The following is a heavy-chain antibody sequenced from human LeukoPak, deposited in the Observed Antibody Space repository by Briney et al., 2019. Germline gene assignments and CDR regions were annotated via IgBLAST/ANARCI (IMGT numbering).Heavy chain of an antibody. CDR2: INHSGST. Sequence: PSETLSLTCAVYGGYFSGYYWSWIRQPPGKGLEWIGEINHSGSTNYNPSLKSRVTISVDTSKNQFSLKLSSVTAADTAVYYCARGIQLWSIPYYYYMDVWGKGTTFTVSS. CDR3: ARGIQLWSIPYYYYMDV. J-gene: IGHJ6*03. V-gene: IGHV4-34*01. D-gene: IGHD5-18*01. CDR1: GGYFSGYY.